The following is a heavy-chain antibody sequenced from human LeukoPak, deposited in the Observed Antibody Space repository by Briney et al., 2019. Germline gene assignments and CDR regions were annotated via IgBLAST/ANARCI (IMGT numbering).Heavy chain of an antibody. J-gene: IGHJ5*02. CDR3: ASQYCSSTSCYTRWFDP. V-gene: IGHV4-61*02. CDR2: IYTSGST. Sequence: SQTLSLTCTVSGGSISSGSYYWSWIRQPAGKGLEWIGRIYTSGSTNYNPSLKSRVTISVDTSKNQFSLKLSSVTAADTAVYYCASQYCSSTSCYTRWFDPWGQGTLVTVSS. D-gene: IGHD2-2*02. CDR1: GGSISSGSYY.